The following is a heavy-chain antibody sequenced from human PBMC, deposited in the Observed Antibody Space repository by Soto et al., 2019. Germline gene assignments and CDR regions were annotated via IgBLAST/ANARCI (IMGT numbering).Heavy chain of an antibody. Sequence: GGSLRLSCAASGFTFCSYWMHWVRQAPGKGLVWVSRTNPDGSSTSYADSVKGRFTISRDNAKNTLSLQMDSLRAEDTAVYHCTTDLTGEKDYWGQGTLVTVSS. V-gene: IGHV3-74*01. J-gene: IGHJ4*02. CDR3: TTDLTGEKDY. CDR1: GFTFCSYW. D-gene: IGHD3-9*01. CDR2: TNPDGSST.